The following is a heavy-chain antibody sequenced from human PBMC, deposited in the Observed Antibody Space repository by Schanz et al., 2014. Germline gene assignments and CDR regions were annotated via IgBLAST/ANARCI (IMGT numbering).Heavy chain of an antibody. CDR2: ISSSSSTI. CDR3: AGGEYQLRYGN. J-gene: IGHJ4*02. D-gene: IGHD3-9*01. V-gene: IGHV3-11*04. Sequence: QVQLVESGGGLVKPGGSLRLSCAASGLTFSDYYMSWIRQAPGKGLEWVSYISSSSSTIYYADAVKGRFTISRDNAKKSLLLQMNSLRAEDAAVYYCAGGEYQLRYGNWGQGTLVTVSS. CDR1: GLTFSDYY.